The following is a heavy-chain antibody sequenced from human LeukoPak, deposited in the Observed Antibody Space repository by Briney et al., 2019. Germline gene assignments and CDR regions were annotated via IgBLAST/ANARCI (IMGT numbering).Heavy chain of an antibody. CDR1: GGSISSSSYY. CDR2: IYYSGST. CDR3: ARVKVGDCGGDCYSSQYYYYYYGMDV. Sequence: SETLSLTCTVSGGSISSSSYYWGWIRQPPGKGLEWIGSIYYSGSTYYNPSLKSRVTISVDTSKNQFSLKLSSVTAADTAVYYCARVKVGDCGGDCYSSQYYYYYYGMDVWGQGTTVTVSS. V-gene: IGHV4-39*07. D-gene: IGHD2-21*02. J-gene: IGHJ6*02.